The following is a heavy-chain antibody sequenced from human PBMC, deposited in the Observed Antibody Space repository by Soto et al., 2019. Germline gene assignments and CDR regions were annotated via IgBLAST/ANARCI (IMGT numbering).Heavy chain of an antibody. V-gene: IGHV3-66*01. J-gene: IGHJ3*02. D-gene: IGHD2-15*01. CDR1: GFTVSSNY. CDR3: ASYCSGGSCYSRTDAFDI. Sequence: GGSLRLSCAASGFTVSSNYMSWVRQAPGKGLEWVSVIYSGGSTYYADSVKGRFTISRDNSKNTLYLQMNSLRAEETAVYYCASYCSGGSCYSRTDAFDIWGQGTMVTVSS. CDR2: IYSGGST.